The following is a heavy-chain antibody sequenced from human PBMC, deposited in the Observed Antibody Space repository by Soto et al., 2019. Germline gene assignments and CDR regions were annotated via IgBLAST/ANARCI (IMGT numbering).Heavy chain of an antibody. V-gene: IGHV3-23*01. Sequence: ESGGGLVRPGGSLRLSCAASGFTFSSYAMSWVRQAPGKGLEWVSTISGSDGGTYSTDSVKGRFTISRDNSRNTAYLQMNSLRVEDTAVYYCAKGVSQYTPLALFDYWGRGTLVTVSS. CDR2: ISGSDGGT. D-gene: IGHD5-18*01. J-gene: IGHJ4*02. CDR3: AKGVSQYTPLALFDY. CDR1: GFTFSSYA.